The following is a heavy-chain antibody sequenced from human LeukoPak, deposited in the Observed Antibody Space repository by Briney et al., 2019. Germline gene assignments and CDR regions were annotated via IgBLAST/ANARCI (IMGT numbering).Heavy chain of an antibody. CDR2: ISYDGSNK. V-gene: IGHV3-30*18. J-gene: IGHJ3*02. D-gene: IGHD2-2*01. CDR1: GFTFSSYG. Sequence: GRSLRLSCAASGFTFSSYGMHWVRQAPGKGLEWVAVISYDGSNKHYADSVKGRFTISRDNSKNTLYLQMNSLRAEDTAVYYCAKGVVPAAMLGYDAFDIWGQGTMVTVSS. CDR3: AKGVVPAAMLGYDAFDI.